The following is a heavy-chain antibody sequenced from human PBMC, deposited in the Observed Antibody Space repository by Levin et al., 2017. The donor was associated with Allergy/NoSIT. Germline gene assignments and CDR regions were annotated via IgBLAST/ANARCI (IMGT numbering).Heavy chain of an antibody. CDR3: AKHHMGSGWYGADY. J-gene: IGHJ4*02. V-gene: IGHV3-30-3*02. CDR2: ISYDGSKK. CDR1: GFSFRNYA. Sequence: GESLKISCVDSGFSFRNYAMYWVRQAPGKGLEWVAVISYDGSKKYYADSVKGRFTISRDNSNNTLYLQMNSLRAEDTALYYCAKHHMGSGWYGADYWGQGTLVTVSS. D-gene: IGHD6-19*01.